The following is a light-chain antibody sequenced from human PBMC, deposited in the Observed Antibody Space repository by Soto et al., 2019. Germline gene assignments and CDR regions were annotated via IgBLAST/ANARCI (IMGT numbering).Light chain of an antibody. Sequence: IVITQSSATLSVSPGERATLSCRASQSVSSNLAWYQQKPGQAPRLLIYGASTRATGIPARFSGSGSGTEFTLTISSLQSEDFAVYYCQQYNKWPRTFGQGTKVDIK. CDR2: GAS. J-gene: IGKJ1*01. CDR3: QQYNKWPRT. V-gene: IGKV3-15*01. CDR1: QSVSSN.